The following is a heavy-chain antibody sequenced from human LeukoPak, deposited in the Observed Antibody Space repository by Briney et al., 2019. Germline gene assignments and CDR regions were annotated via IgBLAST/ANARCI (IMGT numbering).Heavy chain of an antibody. Sequence: GGSLRLSCAASGFTFSDYYMGWIRQAPGKGLEWVSYISSSSSYTNYADSVKGRFAISRDNAKNSLYLQMNSLRAEDTAVYYCARDRSGYQYYYGMDVWGQGTTVTVSS. D-gene: IGHD5-12*01. CDR3: ARDRSGYQYYYGMDV. CDR1: GFTFSDYY. CDR2: ISSSSSYT. J-gene: IGHJ6*02. V-gene: IGHV3-11*05.